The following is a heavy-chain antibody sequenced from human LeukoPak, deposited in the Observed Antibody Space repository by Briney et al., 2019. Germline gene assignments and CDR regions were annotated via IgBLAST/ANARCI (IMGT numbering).Heavy chain of an antibody. V-gene: IGHV4-4*02. D-gene: IGHD1-26*01. CDR3: ARYIVSYPHDAFDI. CDR1: GGSISSSHW. Sequence: SETLSLTCAVSGGSISSSHWWSWVRQPPGKGLEWIGEIYHIGSTNYNPSLKSRVTILVDKSKNQFSLKLSSVTAADTAFYYCARYIVSYPHDAFDIWGQGTMVTVSS. J-gene: IGHJ3*02. CDR2: IYHIGST.